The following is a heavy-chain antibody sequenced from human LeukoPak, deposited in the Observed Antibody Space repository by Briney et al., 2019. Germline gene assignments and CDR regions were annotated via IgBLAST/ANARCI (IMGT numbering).Heavy chain of an antibody. V-gene: IGHV3-9*01. Sequence: GGSLRLSCAASGFTFDDYAMHWVRQAQGKGWGWASGISWNSGSIGYADSVKGRFTISRDNAKNSLYLQMNSLGAEDTALYYCAKDLDHDYDSSGYLNWGQGTLVTVSS. J-gene: IGHJ4*02. CDR1: GFTFDDYA. D-gene: IGHD3-22*01. CDR2: ISWNSGSI. CDR3: AKDLDHDYDSSGYLN.